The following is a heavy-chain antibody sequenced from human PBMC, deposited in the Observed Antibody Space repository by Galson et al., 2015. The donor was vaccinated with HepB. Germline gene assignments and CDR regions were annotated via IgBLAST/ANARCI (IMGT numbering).Heavy chain of an antibody. J-gene: IGHJ6*02. V-gene: IGHV3-15*01. CDR1: GFTFSNAW. Sequence: SLRLSCAASGFTFSNAWMSWVRQAPGKGLEWVGRIKSKTDGETTDYAAPVKGRFTISRADSKTTLYLQMNSLKTEDTAVYYCTTEGYYESSGFYYYYYYGMNVWGQGTTVTVSS. CDR3: TTEGYYESSGFYYYYYYGMNV. D-gene: IGHD3-22*01. CDR2: IKSKTDGETT.